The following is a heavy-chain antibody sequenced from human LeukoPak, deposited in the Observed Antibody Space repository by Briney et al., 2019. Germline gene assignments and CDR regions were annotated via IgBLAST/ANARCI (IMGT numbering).Heavy chain of an antibody. CDR2: ISGSGGST. CDR3: AKRNRAMAMDY. V-gene: IGHV3-23*01. D-gene: IGHD5-18*01. CDR1: GFTFSNYA. J-gene: IGHJ4*02. Sequence: GGSLRLSCAVSGFTFSNYAMSWVRQAPGKGLEWVSAISGSGGSTYYVDSVKGRFTISRDNSKNTLYLQMNSLRAEDTAVYYCAKRNRAMAMDYWGQGALVTVSS.